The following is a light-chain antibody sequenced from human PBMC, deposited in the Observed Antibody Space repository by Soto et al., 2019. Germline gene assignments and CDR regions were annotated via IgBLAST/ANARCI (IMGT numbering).Light chain of an antibody. CDR2: GAS. CDR1: QSVSSSY. V-gene: IGKV3-20*01. J-gene: IGKJ1*01. CDR3: QQYGSSGT. Sequence: EIVLTHSPGTLSLSPGERATLFFSSSQSVSSSYLAWYQQKPGQAPRLLIYGASSRATGIPDRFSGSGSGTDFTLTISRLEPEDFAVYYCQQYGSSGTFGQGTKVDIK.